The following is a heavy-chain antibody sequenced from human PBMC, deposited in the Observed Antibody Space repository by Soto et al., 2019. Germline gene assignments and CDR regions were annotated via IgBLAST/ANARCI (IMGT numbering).Heavy chain of an antibody. CDR1: GYTFTSYG. V-gene: IGHV1-18*01. D-gene: IGHD3-22*01. J-gene: IGHJ6*02. CDR3: ARGVRYYDSSGYYYSHYYYGMDV. CDR2: ISAYNGNT. Sequence: GSSVKVSCKASGYTFTSYGISWVRQAPGQGLEWMGWISAYNGNTNYAQKLQGRVTMTTDTSTSTAYMELRSLRSDDTAVYYCARGVRYYDSSGYYYSHYYYGMDVWGQGTTVTVSS.